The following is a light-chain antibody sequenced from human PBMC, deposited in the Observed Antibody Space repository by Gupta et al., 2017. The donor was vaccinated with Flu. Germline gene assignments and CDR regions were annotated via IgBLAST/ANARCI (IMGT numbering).Light chain of an antibody. J-gene: IGLJ1*01. CDR2: AKN. Sequence: SSELTQDPAVSVALGQTVRLTCQGDSLRRYYASWYQQKPGQAPVLVIYAKNNRPSGIPDRFSGSSSGNTASLTITGAQAEDEADYYCNSRDSSGNHHYVFGTGTKVTVL. CDR3: NSRDSSGNHHYV. V-gene: IGLV3-19*01. CDR1: SLRRYY.